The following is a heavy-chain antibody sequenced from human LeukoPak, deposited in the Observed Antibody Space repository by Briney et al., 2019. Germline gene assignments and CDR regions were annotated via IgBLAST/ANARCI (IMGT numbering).Heavy chain of an antibody. J-gene: IGHJ6*03. Sequence: PPETLSLTCTLSLGSISSYYWSWIRQPARNGREWIGRLYTSVSTNYNPPLQSPVTMSVYTSKHQFSLTLTSVTAADTAVYYCARDSYDRSTYSWSYMDVWGKGTTDTVSS. CDR3: ARDSYDRSTYSWSYMDV. CDR2: LYTSVST. D-gene: IGHD3-22*01. V-gene: IGHV4-4*07. CDR1: LGSISSYY.